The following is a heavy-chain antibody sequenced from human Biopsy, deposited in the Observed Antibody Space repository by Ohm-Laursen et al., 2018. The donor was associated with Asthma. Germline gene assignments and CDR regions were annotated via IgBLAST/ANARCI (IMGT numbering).Heavy chain of an antibody. J-gene: IGHJ4*02. CDR1: YGSITSGGYY. V-gene: IGHV4-31*03. CDR2: IYYSGST. Sequence: SDTLSLTCTASYGSITSGGYYWTWIRQHPGKGLELVGFIYYSGSTYYNPSLKSRVSISIDTSKNQFSLKLSSVTAADTAVYYCARAQDYYDSRGYYRSFDYWGQGTLVTVSS. D-gene: IGHD3-22*01. CDR3: ARAQDYYDSRGYYRSFDY.